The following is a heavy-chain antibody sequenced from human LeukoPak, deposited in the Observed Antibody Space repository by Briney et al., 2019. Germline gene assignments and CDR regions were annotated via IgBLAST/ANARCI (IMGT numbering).Heavy chain of an antibody. Sequence: SETLSLTCTVSGGSISSYYWSWIRQPPGKGLEWIGEINHSGSTNYNPSLKSRVTISVDTSKNQFSLKLSSVTAADTAVYYCARHSLWSDSPWFDPWGQGTLVTVSS. CDR1: GGSISSYY. D-gene: IGHD2-21*01. CDR2: INHSGST. J-gene: IGHJ5*02. V-gene: IGHV4-34*01. CDR3: ARHSLWSDSPWFDP.